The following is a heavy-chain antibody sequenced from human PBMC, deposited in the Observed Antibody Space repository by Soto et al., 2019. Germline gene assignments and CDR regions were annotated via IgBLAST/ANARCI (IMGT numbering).Heavy chain of an antibody. J-gene: IGHJ4*02. CDR2: ISAYNGNT. CDR1: GYTFTSYG. D-gene: IGHD3-9*01. V-gene: IGHV1-18*01. CDR3: ARRDFDWLRTSAYYFDY. Sequence: ASVKVSCKASGYTFTSYGISWVRQAPGQGLEWMGWISAYNGNTNYAQKLQGRVTMTTDTSTSTAYMELRSLRSDDTAVYYCARRDFDWLRTSAYYFDYWGQGTLVTVPQ.